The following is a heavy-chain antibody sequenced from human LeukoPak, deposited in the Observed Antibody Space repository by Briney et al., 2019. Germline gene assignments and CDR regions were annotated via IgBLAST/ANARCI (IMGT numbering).Heavy chain of an antibody. CDR1: GFTFSSYA. V-gene: IGHV3-23*01. CDR3: AKAPLHQYCSGGSCYPYYFDY. CDR2: ISGGGGST. J-gene: IGHJ4*02. D-gene: IGHD2-15*01. Sequence: GGSLRLSCAASGFTFSSYAMSWVRQAPGKGLEWVSAISGGGGSTYYADPVRGRFTISRDNSKDTLYLQMNSLRAEDTAVYYCAKAPLHQYCSGGSCYPYYFDYWGQGTLVTVSS.